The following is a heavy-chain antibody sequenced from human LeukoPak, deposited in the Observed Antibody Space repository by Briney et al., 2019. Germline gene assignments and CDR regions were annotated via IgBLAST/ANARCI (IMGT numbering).Heavy chain of an antibody. CDR1: VYTFTGDY. CDR2: INPNTGGT. D-gene: IGHD3-3*01. Sequence: ASVKVSFKASVYTFTGDYIFWVRQAPGQGLEWMGGINPNTGGTNYAQKFQGRVTMTMDRASSTAYMELSRLRSDDTAVYYCARGLSITIFGVVNNWFDPWGQGTLVTVSS. CDR3: ARGLSITIFGVVNNWFDP. V-gene: IGHV1-2*02. J-gene: IGHJ5*02.